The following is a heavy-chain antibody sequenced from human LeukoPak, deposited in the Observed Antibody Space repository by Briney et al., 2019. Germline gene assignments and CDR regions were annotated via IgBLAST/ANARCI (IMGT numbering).Heavy chain of an antibody. V-gene: IGHV4-59*08. J-gene: IGHJ5*02. D-gene: IGHD2-2*01. CDR1: GGSISSYY. CDR3: ARRSYCSSTSCYGWFDP. Sequence: PSETLSLTCTVSGGSISSYYWSWIRQPPGKGLEWIGYIYYSGSTNYNPSLKSRVTIPVDTSKNQFSLKLSSVTAADTAVYYCARRSYCSSTSCYGWFDPWGQGTLVTVSS. CDR2: IYYSGST.